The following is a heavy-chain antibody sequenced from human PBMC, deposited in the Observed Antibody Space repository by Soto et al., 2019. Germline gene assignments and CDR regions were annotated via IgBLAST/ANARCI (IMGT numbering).Heavy chain of an antibody. CDR2: INHSGST. CDR1: GGSFSGYY. CDR3: AGDPMLAYCGGDCYTPY. J-gene: IGHJ4*02. D-gene: IGHD2-21*02. Sequence: SETLSLTCAVYGGSFSGYYWSWIRQPPGKGLEWIGEINHSGSTNYNPSLKSRVTISVDTSKNQFSLKLSSVTAADTAVYYCAGDPMLAYCGGDCYTPYWGQGTLVTVS. V-gene: IGHV4-34*01.